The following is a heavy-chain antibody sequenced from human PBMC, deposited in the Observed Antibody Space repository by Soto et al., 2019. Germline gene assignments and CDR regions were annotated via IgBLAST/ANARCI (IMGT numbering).Heavy chain of an antibody. CDR1: GNSFNNW. J-gene: IGHJ6*02. CDR2: IYPGDSDT. CDR3: ARTESGYSYGFADV. V-gene: IGHV5-51*01. D-gene: IGHD5-18*01. Sequence: PGESLKISCKGLGNSFNNWIGWVRQMPGKGLEWVGIIYPGDSDTRYSPSFQGQVTISADKSISTAYLQWSSLKPSDSAMYYCARTESGYSYGFADVWGQGTTVTVSS.